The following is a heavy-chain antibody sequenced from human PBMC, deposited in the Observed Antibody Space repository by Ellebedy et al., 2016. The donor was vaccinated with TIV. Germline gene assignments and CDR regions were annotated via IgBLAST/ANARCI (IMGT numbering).Heavy chain of an antibody. Sequence: ASVKVSXXAFGYTFTSYYMHWVRQAPGQGLEWMGWMNPNSGNTGYAQKFQGRVTMTRNTSISTAYMELSSLRSEDTAVYYCATQYLTSYYGMDVWGQGTTVTVSS. V-gene: IGHV1-8*02. J-gene: IGHJ6*02. D-gene: IGHD4-11*01. CDR1: GYTFTSYY. CDR2: MNPNSGNT. CDR3: ATQYLTSYYGMDV.